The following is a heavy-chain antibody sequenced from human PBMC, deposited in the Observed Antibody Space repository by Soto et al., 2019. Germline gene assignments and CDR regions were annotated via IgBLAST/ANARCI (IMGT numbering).Heavy chain of an antibody. Sequence: GGSLRLSCAASGFTFSSYSMNWVRQAPGKGLEWVSYISSSSSTIYYADSVKGRFTISRDNAKNSLYLQMNSLRAEDTAVYYCAREALYYGAYFDYWGQGTLVTVSS. D-gene: IGHD4-17*01. CDR2: ISSSSSTI. CDR3: AREALYYGAYFDY. V-gene: IGHV3-48*01. J-gene: IGHJ4*02. CDR1: GFTFSSYS.